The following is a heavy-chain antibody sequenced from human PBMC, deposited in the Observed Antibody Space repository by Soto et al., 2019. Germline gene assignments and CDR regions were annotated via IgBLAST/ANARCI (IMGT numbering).Heavy chain of an antibody. CDR2: INGDGGTT. J-gene: IGHJ6*02. CDR3: ARGIRNYYGGDV. CDR1: GFTFNSYW. V-gene: IGHV3-74*01. Sequence: EVQLVESGGGLVQPGGSLRLYCAASGFTFNSYWMHWVRQAPGKGLLWVSRINGDGGTTNYADSVKGRFTISRDNAMNTVYLQMNNLRVEDTAVYYCARGIRNYYGGDVWGQGTTVTVSS. D-gene: IGHD2-15*01.